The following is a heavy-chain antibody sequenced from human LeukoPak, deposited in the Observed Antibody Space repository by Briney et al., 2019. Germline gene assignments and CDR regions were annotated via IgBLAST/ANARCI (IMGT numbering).Heavy chain of an antibody. CDR3: ATARYYGSGSYYILDAFDI. J-gene: IGHJ3*02. CDR1: GGTFSSYA. D-gene: IGHD3-10*01. V-gene: IGHV1-69*04. Sequence: SVKVSCKASGGTFSSYAISWVRQAPGQGLEWMGRIIPILGIANYAQKFQGRVTITADKSTSTAYMELSSLRSEDTAVYYCATARYYGSGSYYILDAFDIWGQGTMVTVSS. CDR2: IIPILGIA.